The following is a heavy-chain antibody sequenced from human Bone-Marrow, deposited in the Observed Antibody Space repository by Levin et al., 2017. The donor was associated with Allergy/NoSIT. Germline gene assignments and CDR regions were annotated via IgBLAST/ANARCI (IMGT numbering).Heavy chain of an antibody. CDR1: GDSIGSSSHY. D-gene: IGHD5/OR15-5a*01. Sequence: SCTVSGDSIGSSSHYWSWIRHHPGKGLEWIGYIFYTGSTFYNLSLKSRLHLSIDTSQNQLSLRLSSVTAADTAVYYCARDLRAGGPFDVWGQGTMVTVSS. CDR3: ARDLRAGGPFDV. CDR2: IFYTGST. J-gene: IGHJ3*01. V-gene: IGHV4-31*03.